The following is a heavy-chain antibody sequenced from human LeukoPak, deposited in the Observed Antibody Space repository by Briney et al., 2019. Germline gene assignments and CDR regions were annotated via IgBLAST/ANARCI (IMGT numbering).Heavy chain of an antibody. CDR2: ISAYNGNT. CDR1: GYTFTSYG. V-gene: IGHV1-18*01. D-gene: IGHD2-2*01. CDR3: ARPSVPAAFYPNPNNWFDP. J-gene: IGHJ5*02. Sequence: GASVKVSCKASGYTFTSYGISWVRQAPGQGLEWMGWISAYNGNTNYAQKLQGRVTMTTDTSTSTAYMELRSLRSDDTAVYYCARPSVPAAFYPNPNNWFDPWGQGTLVTVSS.